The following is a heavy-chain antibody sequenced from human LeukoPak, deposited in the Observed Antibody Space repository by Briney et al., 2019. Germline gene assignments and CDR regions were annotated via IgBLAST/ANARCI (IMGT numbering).Heavy chain of an antibody. Sequence: GSLRLSRAASGFTFTNYAMTWVRQAPGKGLESVSGISPSGDSTYYADSVKGRFTISRDNSKNTLFLQMSSLRAEDTAVYFCAHPYYGYISSGFDCWGQGTLVTVSS. CDR2: ISPSGDST. J-gene: IGHJ4*02. CDR3: AHPYYGYISSGFDC. D-gene: IGHD6-25*01. CDR1: GFTFTNYA. V-gene: IGHV3-23*01.